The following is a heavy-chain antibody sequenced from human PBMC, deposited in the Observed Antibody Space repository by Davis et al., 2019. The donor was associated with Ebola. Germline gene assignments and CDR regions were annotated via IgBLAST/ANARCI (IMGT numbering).Heavy chain of an antibody. V-gene: IGHV3-74*01. J-gene: IGHJ4*02. D-gene: IGHD4-17*01. CDR3: TSTYGDSDY. CDR2: INSDGSTT. Sequence: GESLKISCAASGFTFSRYWMHWVRQGPGKGLVWVSRINSDGSTTSYADSVKGRFTISRDDSKNTAYLQMNSLKTEDTAVYYCTSTYGDSDYWGQGTLVTVSS. CDR1: GFTFSRYW.